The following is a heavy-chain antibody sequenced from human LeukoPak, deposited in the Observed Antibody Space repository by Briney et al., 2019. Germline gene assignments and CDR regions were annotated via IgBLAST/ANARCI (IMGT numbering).Heavy chain of an antibody. Sequence: GGSLRLSCAASGFTFSSYSMNWVRQAPGKGLEWVSSISSSSSYIYYADSVKGRFTISRDNAKNSLYLQMNSLRAEDTAVYYCTRDRYSSGWMTFDYWGQGTLVTVSS. J-gene: IGHJ4*02. CDR3: TRDRYSSGWMTFDY. CDR1: GFTFSSYS. V-gene: IGHV3-21*01. CDR2: ISSSSSYI. D-gene: IGHD6-19*01.